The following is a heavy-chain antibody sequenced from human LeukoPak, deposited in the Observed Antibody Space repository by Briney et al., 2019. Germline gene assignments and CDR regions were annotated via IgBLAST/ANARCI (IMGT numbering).Heavy chain of an antibody. Sequence: GGSLRLSCAASGFTFSDHYMSWIRQAPGKGLEWVSYISTSGTTLYYADSVKGRFTISRDNAKNSLYLQMNSLRAEDTAVYYCARVRYSGYDYIWFDPWGQGTLVTVSS. J-gene: IGHJ5*02. CDR1: GFTFSDHY. CDR3: ARVRYSGYDYIWFDP. CDR2: ISTSGTTL. V-gene: IGHV3-11*04. D-gene: IGHD5-12*01.